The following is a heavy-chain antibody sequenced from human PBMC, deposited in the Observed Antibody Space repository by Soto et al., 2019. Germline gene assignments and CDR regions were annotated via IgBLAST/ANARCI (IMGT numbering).Heavy chain of an antibody. CDR2: INAGNGNT. Sequence: ASVKVSCKASGYTFTSYAMHWVRRAPGQRLEWMGWINAGNGNTKYSQKFQGRVTITRDTSASTAYMELSSLRSEDTAVYYCAVGAGIAANYYYYMDVWGKGTTVTVSS. CDR1: GYTFTSYA. J-gene: IGHJ6*03. D-gene: IGHD6-13*01. V-gene: IGHV1-3*01. CDR3: AVGAGIAANYYYYMDV.